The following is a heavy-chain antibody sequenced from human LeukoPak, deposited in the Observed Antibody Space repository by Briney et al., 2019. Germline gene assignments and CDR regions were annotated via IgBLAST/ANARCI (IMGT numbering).Heavy chain of an antibody. Sequence: PGGSLRLSCAASGFAFISYNMNWVRQAPGKGLEWVSSTSSNSRNIYYVDSVKGRFTISRDNSKNTLYLQMNSLRAEDTAVYYCARAGTGAAAGDYFDYWGQGTLVTVSS. CDR2: TSSNSRNI. V-gene: IGHV3-21*01. CDR3: ARAGTGAAAGDYFDY. J-gene: IGHJ4*02. CDR1: GFAFISYN. D-gene: IGHD6-13*01.